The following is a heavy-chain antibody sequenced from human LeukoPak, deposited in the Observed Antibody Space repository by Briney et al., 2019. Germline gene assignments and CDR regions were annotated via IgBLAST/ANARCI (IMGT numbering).Heavy chain of an antibody. D-gene: IGHD3-10*01. CDR3: AREGAGDYYYMDV. V-gene: IGHV3-7*01. Sequence: GGPLRLSCAPSGFTFSSYWMSWLRPAPGKGGEWVANIKQDGSEKYYVDSVKGRFTISRDNAKNSLYLQMNSLRAEDTAVYYCAREGAGDYYYMDVWGKGTTVTVSS. CDR2: IKQDGSEK. CDR1: GFTFSSYW. J-gene: IGHJ6*03.